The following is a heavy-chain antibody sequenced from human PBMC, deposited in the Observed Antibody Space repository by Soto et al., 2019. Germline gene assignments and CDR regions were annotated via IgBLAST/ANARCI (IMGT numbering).Heavy chain of an antibody. CDR1: GFTFSNYA. CDR2: ISYDGRNK. Sequence: QVQLVESGGGVVQPERSLRLSCAASGFTFSNYAMHWVRQAPGKGPEWVAAISYDGRNKYYADSVKGRFTISSDNSKNTLELPKNSLRAEYTAVYYCATGNYDISGLSLNGFDPWGQGTLVTVSS. D-gene: IGHD3-22*01. CDR3: ATGNYDISGLSLNGFDP. V-gene: IGHV3-30*03. J-gene: IGHJ5*02.